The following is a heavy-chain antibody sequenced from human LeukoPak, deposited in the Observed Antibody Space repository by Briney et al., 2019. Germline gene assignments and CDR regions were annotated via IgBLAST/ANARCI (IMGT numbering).Heavy chain of an antibody. Sequence: GGSLRLSCAGSGFIFSNYAMSWVRQAPGQGLEWVSTISNSGDATFYADAVKGRFTISRDNSKNTLYLQMYSLRAEDTAIYYCAKAPPYTKYFDHWGQGTLLTVSS. CDR3: AKAPPYTKYFDH. CDR1: GFIFSNYA. D-gene: IGHD1-1*01. J-gene: IGHJ4*02. V-gene: IGHV3-23*01. CDR2: ISNSGDAT.